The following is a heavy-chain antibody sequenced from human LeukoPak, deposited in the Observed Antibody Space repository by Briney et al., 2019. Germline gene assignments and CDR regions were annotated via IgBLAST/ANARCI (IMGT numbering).Heavy chain of an antibody. CDR1: GYTFTGYY. CDR2: INPNSGGT. Sequence: EASVKVSCKTSGYTFTGYYMHWVRQAPGQGLEWMGWINPNSGGTNYAQKFQGRVTMTRDTSISTAYMELSRLRSDDTAVYYCAREVGTVDCGGDCYQGYWGQGTLVTVSS. J-gene: IGHJ4*02. CDR3: AREVGTVDCGGDCYQGY. D-gene: IGHD2-21*02. V-gene: IGHV1-2*02.